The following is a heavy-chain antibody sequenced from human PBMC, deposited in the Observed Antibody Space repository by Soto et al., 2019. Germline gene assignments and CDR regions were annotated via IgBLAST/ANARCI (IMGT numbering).Heavy chain of an antibody. J-gene: IGHJ4*02. D-gene: IGHD3-10*01. CDR2: VNPILSFS. V-gene: IGHV1-69*02. CDR1: GDTFNFYT. Sequence: QVQLVQSGAEVKKPGSSVKVSCKASGDTFNFYTINWVRQAPGLGLEWMGRVNPILSFSNSALKFQGRVTLTADKATSTAYMLLSRLRSEAKAIYYCSTTFGSGSRAFDYWGQGALVTVSS. CDR3: STTFGSGSRAFDY.